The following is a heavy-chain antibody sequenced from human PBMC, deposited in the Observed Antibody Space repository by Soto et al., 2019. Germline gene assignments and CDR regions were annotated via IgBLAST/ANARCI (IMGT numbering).Heavy chain of an antibody. V-gene: IGHV3-23*01. CDR1: GFTLSNSV. Sequence: PGGSLRLSCATSGFTLSNSVMSWVRQAPGKGLEWVSTIAGKTYYSDSVKGRFTISRDNSQSTLYLQLNSLGAEDTAVYYCARKIDVPTGMLDHWGQGTLVTVSS. J-gene: IGHJ4*02. CDR2: IAGKT. D-gene: IGHD1-1*01. CDR3: ARKIDVPTGMLDH.